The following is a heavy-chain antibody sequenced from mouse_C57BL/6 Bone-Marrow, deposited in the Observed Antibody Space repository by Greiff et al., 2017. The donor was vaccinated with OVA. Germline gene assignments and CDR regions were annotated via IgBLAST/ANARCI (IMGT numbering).Heavy chain of an antibody. CDR3: ARKGIATVVATNAMDY. Sequence: QVHVKQPGAELVKPGASVKLSCKASGYTFTSYWMQWVKQRPGQGLEWIGEIDPSDSYTNYNQKFKGKATLTVDTSSSTAYMQLSSLTSEDSAVYYCARKGIATVVATNAMDYWGQGTSVTVSS. D-gene: IGHD1-1*01. CDR2: IDPSDSYT. CDR1: GYTFTSYW. J-gene: IGHJ4*01. V-gene: IGHV1-50*01.